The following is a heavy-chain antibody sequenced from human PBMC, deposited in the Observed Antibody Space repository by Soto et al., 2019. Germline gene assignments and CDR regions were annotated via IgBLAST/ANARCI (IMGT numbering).Heavy chain of an antibody. Sequence: PSETLSLTCTVSGGSSSSYYWSWIRQPPGKGLEWIGYIYYSGSTNYNPSLKSRVTISVDTSKNQFSLKLSSVTAADTAVYYCARDARPIAADWFDPWGQGTLVTVSS. D-gene: IGHD6-13*01. J-gene: IGHJ5*02. CDR1: GGSSSSYY. V-gene: IGHV4-59*01. CDR2: IYYSGST. CDR3: ARDARPIAADWFDP.